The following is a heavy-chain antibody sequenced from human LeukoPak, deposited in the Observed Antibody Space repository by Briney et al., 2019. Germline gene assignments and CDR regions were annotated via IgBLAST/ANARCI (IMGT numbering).Heavy chain of an antibody. J-gene: IGHJ4*01. D-gene: IGHD1-1*01. V-gene: IGHV4-4*07. CDR3: AGGPSGTAFDD. CDR1: GISISTYY. CDR2: IYTSGNT. Sequence: SETLSLTCAVSGISISTYYWSWIRQPAGKGLEWIGRIYTSGNTNYKPSLKSRLTISVDKSKNHMSLTLSSLTAADTAFDYCAGGPSGTAFDDWGHGTLVTVSS.